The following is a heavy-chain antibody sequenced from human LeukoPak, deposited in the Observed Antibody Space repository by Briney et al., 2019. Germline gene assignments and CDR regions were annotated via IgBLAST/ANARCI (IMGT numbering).Heavy chain of an antibody. J-gene: IGHJ4*02. CDR2: INHSGST. V-gene: IGHV4-34*01. Sequence: SETLSLTCAVYGGSFSGYYWSWIRQPPGKGLEWMREINHSGSTNYNPSLKSRVTISVDTSKNQFSLKLSSVTAADTAVYYCARGPGYYDSSGYYSYYFDYWGQGTLVTVSS. CDR3: ARGPGYYDSSGYYSYYFDY. D-gene: IGHD3-22*01. CDR1: GGSFSGYY.